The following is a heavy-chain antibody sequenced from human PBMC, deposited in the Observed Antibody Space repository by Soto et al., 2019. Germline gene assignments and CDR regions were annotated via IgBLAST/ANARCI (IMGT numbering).Heavy chain of an antibody. Sequence: QVQLVQSGAGVKKPGSSVKVSCKASGGTFSSYAISWVRQAPGQGLEWMGGIIPIFGTANYAQKFQGRVTITADESTSTAYMELSSLRSEDTAVYYCARVIADCGGDCYPNWFDPWGQGTLVTVSS. CDR2: IIPIFGTA. CDR3: ARVIADCGGDCYPNWFDP. CDR1: GGTFSSYA. D-gene: IGHD2-21*02. J-gene: IGHJ5*02. V-gene: IGHV1-69*12.